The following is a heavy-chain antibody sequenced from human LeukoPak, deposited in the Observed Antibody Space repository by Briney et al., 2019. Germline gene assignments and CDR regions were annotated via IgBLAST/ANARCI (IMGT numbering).Heavy chain of an antibody. Sequence: ASVKVSCKASGDTFTSYGISWVRQAPGQGLEWMGWISAYNGNTNYAQKLQGRFTMTTDTSTRPAYMELRSLRSDDTAVYYCARDPAYGSGTFDYWGQGTLVTVSS. CDR1: GDTFTSYG. D-gene: IGHD3-10*01. V-gene: IGHV1-18*04. CDR3: ARDPAYGSGTFDY. J-gene: IGHJ4*02. CDR2: ISAYNGNT.